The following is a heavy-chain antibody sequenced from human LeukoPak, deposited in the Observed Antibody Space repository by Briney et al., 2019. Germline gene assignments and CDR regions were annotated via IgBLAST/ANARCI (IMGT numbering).Heavy chain of an antibody. CDR1: GFTFSSYW. CDR2: IKQDGSEK. Sequence: GGSLRLSCAASGFTFSSYWMSWVRQAPGKGLEWVANIKQDGSEKYYVDSVKGRFTISRDNAKNSLYLQMNSLRAEDTAVYYCARGGSVGGSYYNPPELDYWGQGTLVTASS. J-gene: IGHJ4*02. D-gene: IGHD1-26*01. CDR3: ARGGSVGGSYYNPPELDY. V-gene: IGHV3-7*01.